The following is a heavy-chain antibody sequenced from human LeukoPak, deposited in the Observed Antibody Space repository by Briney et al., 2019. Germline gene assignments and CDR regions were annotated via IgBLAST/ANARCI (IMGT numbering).Heavy chain of an antibody. CDR3: AILTYYYDSSGPPGWWYFDL. J-gene: IGHJ2*01. CDR2: ISGSGGST. CDR1: GFTFDNYA. V-gene: IGHV3-23*01. D-gene: IGHD3-22*01. Sequence: GGSLSLSCAASGFTFDNYAMTWVRQGPGKGLEWIATISGSGGSTYYADSVKGRFTIFRDNSKNMVFLQMSGLRAEDTAVYYCAILTYYYDSSGPPGWWYFDLWGRGTLVTVSS.